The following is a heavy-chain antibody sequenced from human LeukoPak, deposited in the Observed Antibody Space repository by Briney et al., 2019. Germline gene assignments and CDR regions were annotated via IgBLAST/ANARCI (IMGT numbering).Heavy chain of an antibody. CDR1: GFTVSSNF. J-gene: IGHJ4*02. V-gene: IGHV3-66*01. CDR2: IYTSGIT. Sequence: GGSLRLSCAVSGFTVSSNFMSWVRQAPGKGPEWVSVIYTSGITYYADSVRGRFTISRDNSKSTLYLQMDSLTAEDTAVYYCAREDAGGTYSFDYWGQGTLVTVSS. CDR3: AREDAGGTYSFDY. D-gene: IGHD1-26*01.